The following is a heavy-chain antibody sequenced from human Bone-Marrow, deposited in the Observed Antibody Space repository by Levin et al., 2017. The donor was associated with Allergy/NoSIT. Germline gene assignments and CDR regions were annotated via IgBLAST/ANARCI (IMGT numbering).Heavy chain of an antibody. CDR2: IYDSGRT. J-gene: IGHJ5*02. CDR3: ARHDRWADIEPVFDP. D-gene: IGHD6-13*01. CDR1: GGSITSSSHY. Sequence: SETLSLTCNVSGGSITSSSHYWAWIRQSPGEGLEWIGSIYDSGRTYYKPSLKSRVTISVDTSKNQFSLKLRSVTATGTATYYCARHDRWADIEPVFDPWGQGTRVTVSS. V-gene: IGHV4-39*01.